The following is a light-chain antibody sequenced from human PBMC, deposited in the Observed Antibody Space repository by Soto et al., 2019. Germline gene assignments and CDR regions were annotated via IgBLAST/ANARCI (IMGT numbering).Light chain of an antibody. Sequence: EIVLTQSPGTLSLSPGERATLSCRASQSVSSSYLAWYQQKPGQAPRLLIYGASSRATGIPDRFSGSGPGTHFTLTISRLEPEDFAVYYCQQYGSSPWTFGQGTKVEIK. CDR3: QQYGSSPWT. J-gene: IGKJ1*01. CDR2: GAS. V-gene: IGKV3-20*01. CDR1: QSVSSSY.